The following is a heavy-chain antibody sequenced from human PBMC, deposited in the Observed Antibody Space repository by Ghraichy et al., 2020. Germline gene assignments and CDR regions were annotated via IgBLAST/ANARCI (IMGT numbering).Heavy chain of an antibody. D-gene: IGHD3-22*01. Sequence: ASVKVSCKVSGYTLTELSMHWVRQAPGKGLEWMGRFDPEDGETIYAQKFQGRVTMTEDTSTDTAYMELSSLRSEDTAVYYCATGSANYYDSSGYYYDYWGQGTLVTVSS. V-gene: IGHV1-24*01. CDR1: GYTLTELS. J-gene: IGHJ4*02. CDR3: ATGSANYYDSSGYYYDY. CDR2: FDPEDGET.